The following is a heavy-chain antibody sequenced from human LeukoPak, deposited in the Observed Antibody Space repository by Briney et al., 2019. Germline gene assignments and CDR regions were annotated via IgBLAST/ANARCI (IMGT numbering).Heavy chain of an antibody. CDR1: GGSVSSYY. J-gene: IGHJ4*02. CDR3: ARDILDVGATHYFDY. Sequence: SETLSLTCTVSGGSVSSYYWSWIRQPPGKGLEYIGQIHSSGSANYNPSLKSRVAMSLDTSKNQFSLTVSSVTAADTAIYYCARDILDVGATHYFDYWGQGSLLTVSS. V-gene: IGHV4-59*02. CDR2: IHSSGSA. D-gene: IGHD1-26*01.